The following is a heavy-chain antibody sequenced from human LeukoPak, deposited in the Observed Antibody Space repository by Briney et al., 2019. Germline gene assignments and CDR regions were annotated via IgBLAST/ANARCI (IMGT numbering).Heavy chain of an antibody. J-gene: IGHJ4*02. D-gene: IGHD2-2*01. CDR1: GGSFSGYY. CDR3: ARGPFKRRLGYCSSTSCYAGVNYFDY. V-gene: IGHV4-34*01. Sequence: PSETLSLTCAVYGGSFSGYYWSWIRQPPGKGLEWIGEINHGGSTNYNPSLKSRVTISVDTSKNQFSLKLSSVTAADTAVYYCARGPFKRRLGYCSSTSCYAGVNYFDYWGQGTLVTVSS. CDR2: INHGGST.